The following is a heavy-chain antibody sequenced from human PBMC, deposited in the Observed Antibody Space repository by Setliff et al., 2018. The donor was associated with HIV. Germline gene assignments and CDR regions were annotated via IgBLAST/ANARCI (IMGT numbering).Heavy chain of an antibody. CDR2: TYYTGNT. D-gene: IGHD6-13*01. CDR3: ARDRGGAAAGGYYYMDV. CDR1: GGSFSGYY. J-gene: IGHJ6*03. V-gene: IGHV4-34*01. Sequence: PSETLSLTCAVYGGSFSGYYWSWIRQPPGKGLEWIGSTYYTGNTYYNPSFKSRVTISVDTSKNQFSLKLSSVTAADTAVYYCARDRGGAAAGGYYYMDVWGKGTTVTVSS.